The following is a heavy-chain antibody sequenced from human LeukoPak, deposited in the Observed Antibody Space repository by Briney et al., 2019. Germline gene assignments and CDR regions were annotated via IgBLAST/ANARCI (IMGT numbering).Heavy chain of an antibody. V-gene: IGHV4-30-4*08. CDR1: GGSISSGDYY. CDR2: IYYSGST. CDR3: AREGYYYYMDV. J-gene: IGHJ6*03. Sequence: TLSLTCTVSGGSISSGDYYWRWIRQPPGKGLEWIGYIYYSGSTYYNPSLKSRVTISVDTSKNQFSLKLSSVTAADTAVYYCAREGYYYYMDVWGKGTTVTVSS.